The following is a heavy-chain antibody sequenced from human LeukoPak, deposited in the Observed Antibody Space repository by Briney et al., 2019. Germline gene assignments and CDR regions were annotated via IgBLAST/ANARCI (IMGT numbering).Heavy chain of an antibody. D-gene: IGHD3/OR15-3a*01. CDR3: AKNPPRRTGYLFMIDY. Sequence: PGGPLRLSCAASGFTFSSYAMSWVRQAPGRGLEWVSAISGSGGSTYYADSVKGRFTISRDNSKNTLYLQMNSLRAEDTAVYYCAKNPPRRTGYLFMIDYWGQGTLVTVSS. V-gene: IGHV3-23*01. CDR2: ISGSGGST. J-gene: IGHJ4*02. CDR1: GFTFSSYA.